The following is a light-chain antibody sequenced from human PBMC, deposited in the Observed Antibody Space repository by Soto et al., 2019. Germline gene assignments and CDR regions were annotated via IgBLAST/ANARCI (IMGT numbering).Light chain of an antibody. V-gene: IGKV3-20*01. CDR3: QQHSSSPLT. J-gene: IGKJ4*01. Sequence: EIVLTQSPGTLSVSPGERATLSCRASQSVSSSFLAWYQQKPGQAPRLLIYGASSRATGIPDRFSGSGSGTDFTLTISRLEPEDVAVYYCQQHSSSPLTFGGGTKVEIK. CDR2: GAS. CDR1: QSVSSSF.